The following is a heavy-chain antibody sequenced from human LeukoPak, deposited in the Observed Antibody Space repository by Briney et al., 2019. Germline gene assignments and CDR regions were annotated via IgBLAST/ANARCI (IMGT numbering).Heavy chain of an antibody. D-gene: IGHD1-26*01. CDR3: AREKNQQWVDCLQY. Sequence: ASVKVSCKASGTSFTTNAMHWVRQAPGQRLEWMGWINTDNGNTHYFQKFQGRVTITRDTSASTTYMELSSLTSEDTAVYYCAREKNQQWVDCLQYWGQGTLVTVSS. J-gene: IGHJ4*02. V-gene: IGHV1-3*04. CDR1: GTSFTTNA. CDR2: INTDNGNT.